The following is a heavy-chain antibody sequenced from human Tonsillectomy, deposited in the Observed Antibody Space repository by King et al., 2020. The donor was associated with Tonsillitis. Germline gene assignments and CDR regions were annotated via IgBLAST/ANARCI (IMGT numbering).Heavy chain of an antibody. J-gene: IGHJ6*02. D-gene: IGHD3-10*01. V-gene: IGHV1-2*02. CDR2: INPKSGAT. Sequence: VQLVESGAEVKKPGASVKVSCKASGYTFTGYYMHWVRQAPGQGLEWMGWINPKSGATNYAQKFQGRVTMTSDTSISTAYVELGRLRSDDTAVYYCASPTGGGYYYGMDVWGQGTTVTVSS. CDR1: GYTFTGYY. CDR3: ASPTGGGYYYGMDV.